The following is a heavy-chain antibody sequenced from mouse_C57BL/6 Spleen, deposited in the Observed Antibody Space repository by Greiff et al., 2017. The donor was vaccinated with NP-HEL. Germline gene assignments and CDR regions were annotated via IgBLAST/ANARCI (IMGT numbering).Heavy chain of an antibody. CDR1: GFSFNTYA. D-gene: IGHD2-5*01. J-gene: IGHJ4*01. CDR2: IRSKSNNYAT. Sequence: EVKLVESGGGLVQPKGSLKLSCAASGFSFNTYAMNWVRQAPGKGLEWVARIRSKSNNYATYYADSVKDRFTISRDDSESMLYLQMNNLKTEDTAMYYCVSAYYSNYNAMDCWGQGTSVTVSS. CDR3: VSAYYSNYNAMDC. V-gene: IGHV10-1*01.